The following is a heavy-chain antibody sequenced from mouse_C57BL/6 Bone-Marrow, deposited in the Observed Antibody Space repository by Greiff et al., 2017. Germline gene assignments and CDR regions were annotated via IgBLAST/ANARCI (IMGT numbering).Heavy chain of an antibody. Sequence: SGVDLLKPGGSLNLSSAPSGFTFISSGMSWVRQTPDKRLEWVATISSGGSYTYYPDSVKGRFTISRDNAKNTLYLQMSSLKSEDTALYYCARHHAGFAYWGQGTLVTVSA. J-gene: IGHJ3*01. CDR1: GFTFISSG. CDR2: ISSGGSYT. CDR3: ARHHAGFAY. V-gene: IGHV5-6*01.